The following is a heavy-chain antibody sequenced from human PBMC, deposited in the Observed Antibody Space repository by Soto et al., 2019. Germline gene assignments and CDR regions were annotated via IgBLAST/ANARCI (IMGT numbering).Heavy chain of an antibody. J-gene: IGHJ6*02. CDR3: ARAHYYDSSGYYRQYNYSMDV. Sequence: GDSLKISCKGSRYSFTSYWLGCVRQMPGKGLDWMVLVYPGHSDTRYSPSFQGQVTISADKSISTAYLQWSSLKASDTAMYYCARAHYYDSSGYYRQYNYSMDVWGQASTVTVSS. CDR2: VYPGHSDT. V-gene: IGHV5-51*01. CDR1: RYSFTSYW. D-gene: IGHD3-22*01.